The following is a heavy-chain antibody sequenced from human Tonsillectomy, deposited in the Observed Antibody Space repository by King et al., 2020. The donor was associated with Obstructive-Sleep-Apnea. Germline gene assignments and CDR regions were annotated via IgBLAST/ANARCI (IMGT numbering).Heavy chain of an antibody. Sequence: QLQESGPGLVKPSQTPSIPCTFSGGSTSSADYFCSCIRQPPGKGLEWTWYIYHNGSTYYNPSLKSRVTISVDKYKNQFYLKLSSVTAADTAVYYCVRYLGYDILTGYSDYGGQGTLVTVS. D-gene: IGHD3-9*01. V-gene: IGHV4-30-4*01. CDR3: VRYLGYDILTGYSDY. CDR1: GGSTSSADYF. CDR2: IYHNGST. J-gene: IGHJ4*02.